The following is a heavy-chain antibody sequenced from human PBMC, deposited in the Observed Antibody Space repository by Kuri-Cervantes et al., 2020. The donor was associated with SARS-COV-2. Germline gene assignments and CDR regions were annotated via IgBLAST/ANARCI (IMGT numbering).Heavy chain of an antibody. J-gene: IGHJ6*03. CDR2: INHSGST. Sequence: SETLSLTCAFYGESFSGYYWNWIRQAPGKGLEWIGEINHSGSTNYNPSLKSRVTISVDTSKNQFSLKLSSVTAADTAVYYCAREYWGPGYYCVDVWGKGTAVTVSS. V-gene: IGHV4-34*01. CDR3: AREYWGPGYYCVDV. CDR1: GESFSGYY. D-gene: IGHD2/OR15-2a*01.